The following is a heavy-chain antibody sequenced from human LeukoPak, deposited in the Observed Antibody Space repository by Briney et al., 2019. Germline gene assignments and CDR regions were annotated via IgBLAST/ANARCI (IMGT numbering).Heavy chain of an antibody. Sequence: ASVKVSCKASGYTFTSYDINWVRQATGQGLEWMGWMNPKSGNTGYAQKFQGRDTISRNTSMSIAYMELSSLKFDDTAVYYCARGRDVLTAYFDDWGQGTLVTVSS. J-gene: IGHJ4*02. V-gene: IGHV1-8*03. CDR1: GYTFTSYD. D-gene: IGHD3-10*02. CDR2: MNPKSGNT. CDR3: ARGRDVLTAYFDD.